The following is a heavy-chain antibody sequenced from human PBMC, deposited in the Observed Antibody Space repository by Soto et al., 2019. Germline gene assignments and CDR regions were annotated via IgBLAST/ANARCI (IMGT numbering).Heavy chain of an antibody. D-gene: IGHD3-9*01. J-gene: IGHJ6*02. V-gene: IGHV3-30*18. Sequence: QVQLVESGGGVVQPGRSLRLSCAASGFTFSSYGMHWVRQAPGKGLEWVAVISYDGSNKYYADSVKGRFTISRDNSKKTLYLQMNSLRAEDTAVYYCAKRLDYYYYGMDVWGQGTTVTVSS. CDR1: GFTFSSYG. CDR3: AKRLDYYYYGMDV. CDR2: ISYDGSNK.